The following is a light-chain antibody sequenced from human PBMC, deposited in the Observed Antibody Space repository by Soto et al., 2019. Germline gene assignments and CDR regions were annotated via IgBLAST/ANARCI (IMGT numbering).Light chain of an antibody. J-gene: IGKJ2*01. Sequence: DIQLTQSPPSLSASVGDRVTITCRASQTINNYVNWYQQEAGRAPKLLISGASSLQSGVPSRFSGSGFGTDFTLTINSLQPEDFVVYYCQQTYSTPYIFGGGTKLDI. CDR2: GAS. CDR1: QTINNY. CDR3: QQTYSTPYI. V-gene: IGKV1-39*01.